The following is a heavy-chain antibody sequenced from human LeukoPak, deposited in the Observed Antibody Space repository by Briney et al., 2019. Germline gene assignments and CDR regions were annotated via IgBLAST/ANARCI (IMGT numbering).Heavy chain of an antibody. CDR1: GFSLSTSGVG. V-gene: IGHV2-5*02. J-gene: IGHJ4*02. CDR3: ARQRGVLLWFGYDY. Sequence: SGPTLVNPTQTLTLTCTFSGFSLSTSGVGVGWIRQPPGKALEWHALIYWDDDKRYSPSLKSRLTITKDTSKNQVVLTMTNMDPVDTATYYCARQRGVLLWFGYDYWGQGTLVTVSS. D-gene: IGHD3-10*01. CDR2: IYWDDDK.